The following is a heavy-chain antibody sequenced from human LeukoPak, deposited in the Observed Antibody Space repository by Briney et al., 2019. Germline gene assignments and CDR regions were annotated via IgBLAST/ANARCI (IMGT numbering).Heavy chain of an antibody. Sequence: SVKVSCKASGGTFSSYAISWVRQAPGQGLEWMGGIIPIFGTANYAQKFQGRVTITTDESTSTAYMELSSLRSEDTAVYYCARGGDQDNWNPNNAFDIWGQGTMVTVSS. CDR2: IIPIFGTA. J-gene: IGHJ3*02. CDR3: ARGGDQDNWNPNNAFDI. CDR1: GGTFSSYA. V-gene: IGHV1-69*05. D-gene: IGHD1-20*01.